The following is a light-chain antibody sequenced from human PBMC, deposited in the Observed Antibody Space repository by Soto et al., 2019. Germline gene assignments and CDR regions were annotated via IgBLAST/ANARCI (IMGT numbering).Light chain of an antibody. CDR1: QSVSSSY. J-gene: IGKJ5*01. V-gene: IGKV3-20*01. Sequence: EIVLTQSPGTLSLSPGERATLSCRASQSVSSSYLAWYQQKPGQAPRLLIYGASSRATGIPDRFSGSGSGTDFTLTISRLVPEDFAVYYCQQYNNWITFGQGTRLEIK. CDR2: GAS. CDR3: QQYNNWIT.